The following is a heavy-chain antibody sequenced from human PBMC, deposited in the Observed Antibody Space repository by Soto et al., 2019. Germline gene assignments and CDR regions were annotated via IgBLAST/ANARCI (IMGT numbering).Heavy chain of an antibody. CDR1: GFSLSTSGVG. D-gene: IGHD5-18*01. J-gene: IGHJ4*02. CDR2: IYWNDDK. V-gene: IGHV2-5*01. Sequence: QITLKESGPTLVKPTQTLTLTCTFSGFSLSTSGVGVGWIRQPPGKALEWLALIYWNDDKRYSPSLKSRLTITKDTSKYQVVLTMTNLDPVDTATYYCAHRRGRGYSYGHVVYFDYSGQGTLVTASS. CDR3: AHRRGRGYSYGHVVYFDY.